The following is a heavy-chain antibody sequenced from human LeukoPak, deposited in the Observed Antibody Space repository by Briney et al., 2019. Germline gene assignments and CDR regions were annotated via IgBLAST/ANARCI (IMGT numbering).Heavy chain of an antibody. Sequence: SETLSLTCTVSGGSISSYYWSWIRQPPGKGLEWIGYIYYSGSTNYNPSLKSRVTISVDTSKNQFSLKLSSVTAADTAVYYCARAILGWELDSSPYFDYWGQGTLVTVSS. CDR2: IYYSGST. V-gene: IGHV4-59*01. J-gene: IGHJ4*02. CDR1: GGSISSYY. D-gene: IGHD1-26*01. CDR3: ARAILGWELDSSPYFDY.